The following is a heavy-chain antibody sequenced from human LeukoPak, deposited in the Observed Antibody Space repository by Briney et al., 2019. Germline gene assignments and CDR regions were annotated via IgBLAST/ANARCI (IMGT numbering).Heavy chain of an antibody. V-gene: IGHV4-39*07. CDR1: GGSTRSSSYY. CDR2: IYFTGST. CDR3: ARHRRIVVVPAAMWYFDL. Sequence: SETLTLTCSVSGGSTRSSSYYWAWIRQPPGKGLEWIGSIYFTGSTFYNPSLKSRVTISVDTSKNQFSLKLSSVTAADTAVYYCARHRRIVVVPAAMWYFDLWGRGTLVTVSS. J-gene: IGHJ2*01. D-gene: IGHD2-2*01.